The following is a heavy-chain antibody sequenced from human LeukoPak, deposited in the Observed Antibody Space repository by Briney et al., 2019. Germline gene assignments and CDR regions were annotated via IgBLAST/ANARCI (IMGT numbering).Heavy chain of an antibody. D-gene: IGHD3-3*01. Sequence: SETLSLTCAVYGGSFSGYYWSWIRQPPGKGLEWIGEINHSGSTYYNPSLKSRVTISVDTSKNQFSLKLSSVTAADTAVYYCARVGMYYDFWSGGFDYWGQGTLVTVSS. CDR3: ARVGMYYDFWSGGFDY. CDR1: GGSFSGYY. V-gene: IGHV4-34*01. J-gene: IGHJ4*02. CDR2: INHSGST.